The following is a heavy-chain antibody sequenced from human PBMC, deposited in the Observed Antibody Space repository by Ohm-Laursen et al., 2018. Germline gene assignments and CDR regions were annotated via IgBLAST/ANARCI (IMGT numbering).Heavy chain of an antibody. CDR2: IIPIFGTA. J-gene: IGHJ3*02. CDR1: GGTFSSYA. V-gene: IGHV1-69*06. Sequence: GASVKVSCKASGGTFSSYAISWVRQAPGQGLEWMGGIIPIFGTANYAQKFQGRVTITADKSTSTAYMELSSLRSEDTAVYYCASGVAANDAFDIWGQGTMVTVSS. CDR3: ASGVAANDAFDI. D-gene: IGHD3-3*01.